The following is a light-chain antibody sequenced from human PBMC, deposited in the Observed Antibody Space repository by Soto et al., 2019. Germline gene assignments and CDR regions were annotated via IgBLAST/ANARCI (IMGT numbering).Light chain of an antibody. Sequence: VTQSPGTLSLSPGDIAALSCVASQSVSNDYVAWVQQKPGQTPRLLIYSVSSRATGIPDRFSGSGSGTDFTLTISRLEPEDFAVYYCQQYGSSPRTFGQGTRLEI. CDR3: QQYGSSPRT. CDR1: QSVSNDY. CDR2: SVS. V-gene: IGKV3-20*01. J-gene: IGKJ5*01.